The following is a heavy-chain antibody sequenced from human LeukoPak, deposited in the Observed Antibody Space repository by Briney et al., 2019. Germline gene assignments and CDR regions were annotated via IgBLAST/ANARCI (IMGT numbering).Heavy chain of an antibody. D-gene: IGHD3-22*01. CDR2: ISGSGGST. J-gene: IGHJ4*02. CDR1: GFTFSSYT. CDR3: AKSSYYDASGYYREYYFDS. V-gene: IGHV3-23*01. Sequence: GGSLRLSCAASGFTFSSYTMSWVRQAPGKGLEWVSSISGSGGSTHYVDSVKGRFTISRDKTKNTLYLQMNSLRAEDTAVYYCAKSSYYDASGYYREYYFDSWGQGTLVSVSS.